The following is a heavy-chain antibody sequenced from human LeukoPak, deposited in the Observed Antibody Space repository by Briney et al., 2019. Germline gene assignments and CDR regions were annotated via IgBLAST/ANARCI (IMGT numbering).Heavy chain of an antibody. D-gene: IGHD3-10*01. CDR2: ISGDGGST. J-gene: IGHJ3*02. CDR1: GFTFDDYA. V-gene: IGHV3-43*02. CDR3: AKDRLLWSGELYSAFDI. Sequence: GGSLRLFCAASGFTFDDYAMHWVRQAPGRGLEGVSLISGDGGSTYYADSVKGRFTISRDNSKNSLYLQMNSLRTEDTALYYCAKDRLLWSGELYSAFDIWGQGTMVTVSS.